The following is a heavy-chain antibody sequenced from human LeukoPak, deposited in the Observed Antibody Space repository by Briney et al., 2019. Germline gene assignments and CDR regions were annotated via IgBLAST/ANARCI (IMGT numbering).Heavy chain of an antibody. CDR1: GGSISSGNYY. J-gene: IGHJ4*02. D-gene: IGHD2-2*01. V-gene: IGHV4-39*02. CDR3: ARGPTYQPIDS. CDR2: IHYSGTT. Sequence: PSETLSLTCTVSGGSISSGNYYWGCIRQPPGNGLDWIASIHYSGTTYYNPSLKSRVTISVDTSKNHFSLKLSSVTAADTAVYYCARGPTYQPIDSWGQGTLVTVSS.